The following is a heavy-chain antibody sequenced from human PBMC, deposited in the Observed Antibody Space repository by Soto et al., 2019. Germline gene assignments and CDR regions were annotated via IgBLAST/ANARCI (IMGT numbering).Heavy chain of an antibody. CDR3: ARARGFRYSYGYRVFDY. CDR2: INHSGST. Sequence: SETLSLTCAVYGGSFSGYYWSWIRQPPGKGLEWIGEINHSGSTNYSPSLKSRVTISVDTSKNQFSLKLSSVTAADTAVYYCARARGFRYSYGYRVFDYWGQGTLVTVSS. D-gene: IGHD5-18*01. V-gene: IGHV4-34*01. CDR1: GGSFSGYY. J-gene: IGHJ4*02.